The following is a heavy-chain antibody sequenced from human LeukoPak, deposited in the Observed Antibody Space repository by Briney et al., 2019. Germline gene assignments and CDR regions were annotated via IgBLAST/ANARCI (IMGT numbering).Heavy chain of an antibody. CDR2: IIPIFGTA. D-gene: IGHD1-26*01. Sequence: GSSVKVSCKASGGTFSSYAISWVRQAPGQGLEWMGRIIPIFGTANYAQKFQGRVTITTDESTSTAYMELSSLRSEDTAVYYCARTQWELLNWFDPWGQGTLVTVSP. V-gene: IGHV1-69*05. CDR3: ARTQWELLNWFDP. J-gene: IGHJ5*02. CDR1: GGTFSSYA.